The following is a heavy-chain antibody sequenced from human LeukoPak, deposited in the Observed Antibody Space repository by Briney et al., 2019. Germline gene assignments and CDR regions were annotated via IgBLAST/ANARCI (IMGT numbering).Heavy chain of an antibody. V-gene: IGHV1-18*01. J-gene: IGHJ4*02. CDR3: ARLPYRDGVAQDY. CDR1: GYTFTNYG. D-gene: IGHD3-16*02. CDR2: ISAYNGNT. Sequence: ASVKVSCKASGYTFTNYGISWVRQAPGQGLEWMGWISAYNGNTNYAQKLQGRVTMTTDTSTSTAYMELRSLRSEDTAMYYCARLPYRDGVAQDYWGQGTLVTVSP.